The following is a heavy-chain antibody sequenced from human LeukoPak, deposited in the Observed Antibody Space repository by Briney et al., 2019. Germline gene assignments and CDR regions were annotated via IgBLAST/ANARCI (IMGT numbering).Heavy chain of an antibody. CDR2: INSAGNIT. CDR1: GFTFSTYW. J-gene: IGHJ5*02. D-gene: IGHD3-16*01. V-gene: IGHV3-74*01. CDR3: ARALPYDYGWVDP. Sequence: GGSLRLSCAASGFTFSTYWMHWVRQAPGKGLVWVSRINSAGNITNYADSVKGRFTISRDNAKNRLYLQMNSLRAEDTAVYYCARALPYDYGWVDPWGQGTLVTVSS.